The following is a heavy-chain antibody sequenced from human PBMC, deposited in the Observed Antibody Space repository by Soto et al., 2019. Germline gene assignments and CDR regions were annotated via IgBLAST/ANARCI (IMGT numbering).Heavy chain of an antibody. CDR2: MSYDGSNK. CDR1: GFTFSRYG. J-gene: IGHJ6*02. Sequence: GGSLRLSCTASGFTFSRYGMHWVRQAPGKGLEWVAVMSYDGSNKWYGDSVKGRFNVSRDNSKNTLFLQMNSLRAEDTAVYYCTRDPYDSSGYLYGMEFCGQGTTVTVSS. V-gene: IGHV3-30*03. D-gene: IGHD3-22*01. CDR3: TRDPYDSSGYLYGMEF.